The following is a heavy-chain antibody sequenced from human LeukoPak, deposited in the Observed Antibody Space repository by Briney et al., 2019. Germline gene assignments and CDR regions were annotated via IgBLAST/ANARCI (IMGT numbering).Heavy chain of an antibody. Sequence: GGSLRLSCAVSGFTFSSYAMSWVRQAPGRGLEWVSAISGSGGSTYYADSVKGRFTISRDNAKNPLYLQINSLRAEHTAVHYCAKDEGIAVAAAIRYYNYGMDVWGQGTTVTVSS. CDR3: AKDEGIAVAAAIRYYNYGMDV. V-gene: IGHV3-23*01. CDR1: GFTFSSYA. J-gene: IGHJ6*02. CDR2: ISGSGGST. D-gene: IGHD6-19*01.